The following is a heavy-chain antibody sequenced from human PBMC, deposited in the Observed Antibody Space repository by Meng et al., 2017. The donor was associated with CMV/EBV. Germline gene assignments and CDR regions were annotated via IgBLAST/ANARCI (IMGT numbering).Heavy chain of an antibody. D-gene: IGHD2-21*01. CDR2: ISVYNGHT. CDR3: ARGVPLGIIYSFDY. Sequence: HVQLVQSGGEVKTPGASVKVSCKASGYTFTGYGISWVRQAPGQGLEWMGWISVYNGHTNFAQNLQGRVTMTTDTSTSTAYVELRSLRSDDTAIYYCARGVPLGIIYSFDYWGQGTLVTVSS. CDR1: GYTFTGYG. J-gene: IGHJ4*01. V-gene: IGHV1-18*01.